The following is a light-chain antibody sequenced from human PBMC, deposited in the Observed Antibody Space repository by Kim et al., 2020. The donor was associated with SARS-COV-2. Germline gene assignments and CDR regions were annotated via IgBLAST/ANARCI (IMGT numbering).Light chain of an antibody. Sequence: LSLAPGERATLSCRASQSVSSSYLAWYQQKPGQAPRLLIYGASSRATGIPDRFSGSGSGTDFTLTISRLEPEDFAVYYCQQYGRTFGQGTKVDIK. J-gene: IGKJ1*01. CDR2: GAS. CDR3: QQYGRT. CDR1: QSVSSSY. V-gene: IGKV3-20*01.